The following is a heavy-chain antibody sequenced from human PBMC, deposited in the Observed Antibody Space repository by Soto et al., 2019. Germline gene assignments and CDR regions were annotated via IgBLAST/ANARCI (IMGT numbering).Heavy chain of an antibody. Sequence: ASVKVSCKASGYTFTSYDINWVGQATGQGLEWMGWMNPNSGNTGYAQKFQGGVTMTRKTSIRTGYMELSSLRSEDTAVHYCARYLRESCLVTSFLEWSFSYGTDLWGQGTKTTVCS. J-gene: IGHJ6*02. D-gene: IGHD3-3*01. CDR3: ARYLRESCLVTSFLEWSFSYGTDL. CDR1: GYTFTSYD. CDR2: MNPNSGNT. V-gene: IGHV1-8*01.